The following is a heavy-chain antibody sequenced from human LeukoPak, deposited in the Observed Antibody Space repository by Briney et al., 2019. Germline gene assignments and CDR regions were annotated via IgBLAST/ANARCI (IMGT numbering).Heavy chain of an antibody. D-gene: IGHD3-9*01. CDR1: GFTFSTYN. J-gene: IGHJ4*02. Sequence: QTGGSLRLSCAASGFTFSTYNMNWVRQAPGKGLEWVSYISSSGSTKYYADSVKGRFTISRDNVKNSLFLQMNSLSDEDTAVYYCARDSLTGYFDYWGQGTLVTVSS. V-gene: IGHV3-48*02. CDR3: ARDSLTGYFDY. CDR2: ISSSGSTK.